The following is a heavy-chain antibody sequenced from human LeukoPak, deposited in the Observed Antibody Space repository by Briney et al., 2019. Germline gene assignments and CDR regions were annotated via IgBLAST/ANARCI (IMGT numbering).Heavy chain of an antibody. V-gene: IGHV3-53*04. CDR3: ASSSSWEGGFDY. D-gene: IGHD6-13*01. J-gene: IGHJ4*02. CDR1: GFTFSSYS. CDR2: IYSGGST. Sequence: GGSLRLSCAASGFTFSSYSMNWVRQAPGKGLEWVSVIYSGGSTYYADSVKGRFTISRHNSKNTLYLQMNSLRAEDTAVYYCASSSSWEGGFDYWGQGTLVTVSS.